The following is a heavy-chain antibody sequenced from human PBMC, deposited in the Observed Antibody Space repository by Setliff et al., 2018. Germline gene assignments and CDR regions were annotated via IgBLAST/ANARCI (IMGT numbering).Heavy chain of an antibody. V-gene: IGHV4-4*08. CDR3: ARRPYTHYDSSGYSVNYYMDV. Sequence: KASETLSLTCTVSGGSISSYYWSWIRQPPGKGLEWIGYIYSSGSTKYNPSLKSRVTISVDTSKNQFSLKLSSVPAADPAVYFCARRPYTHYDSSGYSVNYYMDVWGKGTTVTVSS. CDR1: GGSISSYY. J-gene: IGHJ6*03. CDR2: IYSSGST. D-gene: IGHD3-22*01.